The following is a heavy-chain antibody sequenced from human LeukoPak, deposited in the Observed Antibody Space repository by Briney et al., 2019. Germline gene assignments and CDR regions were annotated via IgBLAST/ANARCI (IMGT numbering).Heavy chain of an antibody. V-gene: IGHV3-7*01. D-gene: IGHD6-19*01. Sequence: HPGGSLRLSCAASGFTFSRFWMNWVRQAPGKGLEWVANIKQDGGEKHYVDSVKGRFTISGDNAKNSLYLQMNSLRAEGTAVYYCASGSGWLIENWGQGTLVTVSS. J-gene: IGHJ4*02. CDR2: IKQDGGEK. CDR3: ASGSGWLIEN. CDR1: GFTFSRFW.